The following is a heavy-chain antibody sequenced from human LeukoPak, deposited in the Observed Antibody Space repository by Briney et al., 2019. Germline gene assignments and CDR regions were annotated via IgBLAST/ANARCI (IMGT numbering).Heavy chain of an antibody. CDR3: ARGCSATSCLVFGMDV. CDR1: GDSVSSNSAA. CDR2: TYYRSKWYN. J-gene: IGHJ6*02. D-gene: IGHD2-2*01. V-gene: IGHV6-1*01. Sequence: SQTLSLTCAISGDSVSSNSAAWNWIRQSPSRGLEWLVRTYYRSKWYNDYAVSGKSRITINPDTSKNQFSLQLNSVTPEDTAVYYCARGCSATSCLVFGMDVWGQGTTVTVSS.